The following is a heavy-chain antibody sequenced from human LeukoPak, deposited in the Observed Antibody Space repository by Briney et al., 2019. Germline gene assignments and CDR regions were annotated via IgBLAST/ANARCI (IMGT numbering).Heavy chain of an antibody. J-gene: IGHJ4*02. CDR2: ISGSGGST. D-gene: IGHD6-19*01. CDR1: GFTFSSYA. Sequence: GGSLRLSCAASGFTFSSYAMSWVRQAPGKGLEWVSAISGSGGSTYYADSVKGRFTISRDNSKNTLYLQTNSLRAEDTAVYYCAKDNAAGYSSGWHNYWGQGTLVTVSS. V-gene: IGHV3-23*01. CDR3: AKDNAAGYSSGWHNY.